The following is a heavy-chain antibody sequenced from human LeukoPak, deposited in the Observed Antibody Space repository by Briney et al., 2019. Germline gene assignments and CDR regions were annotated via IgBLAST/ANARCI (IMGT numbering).Heavy chain of an antibody. V-gene: IGHV3-23*01. CDR2: ISGSGGST. CDR3: AKDSVRIAVAPYYFDY. D-gene: IGHD6-19*01. J-gene: IGHJ4*02. Sequence: GGSLRLSCAASGFTFSSYAMSWVRQAPGKGLEWVSAISGSGGSTYYADSVKGRFTISRDNPKNALYLQMNSLRAEDTAVYYCAKDSVRIAVAPYYFDYWGQGTLVTVSS. CDR1: GFTFSSYA.